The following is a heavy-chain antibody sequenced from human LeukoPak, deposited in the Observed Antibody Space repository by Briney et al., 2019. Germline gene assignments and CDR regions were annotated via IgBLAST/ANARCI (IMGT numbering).Heavy chain of an antibody. J-gene: IGHJ4*02. V-gene: IGHV4-61*02. CDR3: ARVRGGYDATFEY. CDR2: MYSSGST. CDR1: GASISSGSYY. Sequence: MSSETLSLTCSVSGASISSGSYYWAWIRQPAGKGLEWIGRMYSSGSTDYNPSLTSRVTISGDMSKNQFSLKVSSVTAADTAVYYCARVRGGYDATFEYWGQGSLVTVSS. D-gene: IGHD5-12*01.